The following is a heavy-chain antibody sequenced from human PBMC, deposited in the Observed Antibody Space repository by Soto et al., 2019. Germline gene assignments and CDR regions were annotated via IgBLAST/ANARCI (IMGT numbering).Heavy chain of an antibody. J-gene: IGHJ4*02. CDR1: GFTFSSYG. CDR2: IWYDGSNK. CDR3: ARDPHYGSGSYYIFDY. Sequence: PXESLRLSCAASGFTFSSYGMHWVRQAPGKGLEWVAVIWYDGSNKYYADSVKGRFTISRDNSKNTLYLQMNSLRAEDTAVYYCARDPHYGSGSYYIFDYWGQGTLVTVSS. V-gene: IGHV3-33*01. D-gene: IGHD3-10*01.